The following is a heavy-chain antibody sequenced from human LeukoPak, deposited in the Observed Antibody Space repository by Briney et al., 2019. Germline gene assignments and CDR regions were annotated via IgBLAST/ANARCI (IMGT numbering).Heavy chain of an antibody. CDR3: AIDGGDTLLRGVTNWFDP. Sequence: ASVKVSCKGSGHTFTGYYIHWVRQAPGQRLEWMGWINPNSGGTNYALKFQDRVTMTRDTSINTVYMELTSLRFDDTAVYYCAIDGGDTLLRGVTNWFDPWGQGTLVTVSS. CDR2: INPNSGGT. V-gene: IGHV1-2*02. J-gene: IGHJ5*02. D-gene: IGHD3-10*01. CDR1: GHTFTGYY.